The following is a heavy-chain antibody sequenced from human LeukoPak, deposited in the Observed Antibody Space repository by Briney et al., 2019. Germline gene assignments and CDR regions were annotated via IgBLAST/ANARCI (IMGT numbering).Heavy chain of an antibody. D-gene: IGHD2-21*02. CDR1: GGSVSSGSYY. J-gene: IGHJ6*02. CDR3: ARTVVVTAPNYYYYGMDV. V-gene: IGHV4-61*01. CDR2: IYYSGST. Sequence: SETLSLTCTVSGGSVSSGSYYWSWIRQPPGKGLEWIGYIYYSGSTNYNPSLKSRVTISVGTSKNQFSLKLSSVTAADTAVYYCARTVVVTAPNYYYYGMDVWGQGTTVTVSS.